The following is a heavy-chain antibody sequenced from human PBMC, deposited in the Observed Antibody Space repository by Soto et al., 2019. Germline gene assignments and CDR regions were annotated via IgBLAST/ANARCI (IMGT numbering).Heavy chain of an antibody. D-gene: IGHD3-10*01. J-gene: IGHJ6*02. V-gene: IGHV4-4*07. CDR1: GGSISSYY. CDR3: ARDQIYGFGSPPAPYNYGMAV. Sequence: PSGNPSLTCTVSGGSISSYYWSWIRQPAGKGLEWIGRIYTSGSTNYNPSLKSRVTMSVDTSKNQFSLKLSSVTAADTAVYYCARDQIYGFGSPPAPYNYGMAVWGPVTMV. CDR2: IYTSGST.